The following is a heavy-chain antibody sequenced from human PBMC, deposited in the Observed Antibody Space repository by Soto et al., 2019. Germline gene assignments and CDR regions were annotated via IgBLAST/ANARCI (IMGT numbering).Heavy chain of an antibody. J-gene: IGHJ5*02. Sequence: EVQLVETGGGLVQPGGSLRLSCAASGFTFSSYEMNWVRQAPGKGLEWVLYISSSGSTRYYADSVKGRFTISRDNAKNSLYLQMNRLRAEDTAVYYCARGTYRISGSGSNWFDPWGQGTLVTVSS. CDR3: ARGTYRISGSGSNWFDP. CDR2: ISSSGSTR. D-gene: IGHD2-15*01. V-gene: IGHV3-48*03. CDR1: GFTFSSYE.